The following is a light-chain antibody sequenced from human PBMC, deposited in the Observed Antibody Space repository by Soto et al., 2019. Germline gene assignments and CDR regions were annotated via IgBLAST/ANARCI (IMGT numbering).Light chain of an antibody. J-gene: IGKJ4*01. CDR3: QQYYSTPPT. V-gene: IGKV4-1*01. Sequence: DIVMTQSPDSLAVSLGERATINCKSSQSVLYSSNNKNYLAWYQQKPGQPPKLLIYWASTRKSGVPDRFSGSVSGTDFTLTISSLQAEDVAVYYCQQYYSTPPTFGGGTKVEI. CDR2: WAS. CDR1: QSVLYSSNNKNY.